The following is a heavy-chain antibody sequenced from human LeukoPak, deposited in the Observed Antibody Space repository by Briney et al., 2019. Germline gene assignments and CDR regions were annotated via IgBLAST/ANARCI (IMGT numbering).Heavy chain of an antibody. CDR1: GFTFSDYW. CDR3: AKDRALDY. V-gene: IGHV3-23*01. J-gene: IGHJ4*02. CDR2: VSGSGGRT. Sequence: WGSLRLSCAASGFTFSDYWMSWVRQATGKGLEWVSAVSGSGGRTYYADSLKGRFTISRDNTKNTLYLQMNRLRAEDTAVYYCAKDRALDYWGQGTLVTVSS. D-gene: IGHD3-10*01.